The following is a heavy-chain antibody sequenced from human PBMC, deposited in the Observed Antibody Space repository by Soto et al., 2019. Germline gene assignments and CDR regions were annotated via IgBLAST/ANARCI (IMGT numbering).Heavy chain of an antibody. D-gene: IGHD2-8*01. V-gene: IGHV1-69*01. Sequence: QVQLVQSGAEVKKPGSSVKVSCKASGGTFSSYVIGWVRQAPGQGLEWMGWMISIFGTTHYAQRFLGRVTITVDESPSTAYMELSSMNSEDMAVDYCATCLAYAMRGCGGLDGWGEGTMVTVYS. CDR1: GGTFSSYV. CDR3: ATCLAYAMRGCGGLDG. CDR2: MISIFGTT. J-gene: IGHJ6*04.